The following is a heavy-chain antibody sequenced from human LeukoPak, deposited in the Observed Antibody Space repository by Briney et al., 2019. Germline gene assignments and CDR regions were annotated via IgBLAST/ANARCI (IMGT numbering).Heavy chain of an antibody. Sequence: SVKVSCKASGGAFSSYAISWVRQAPGQGLEWMGGITPMFGTANYAQKFQGRVTIIADESTSTAYMELSSLRSEDTAVYYCARDGVEMATIYYWGQGTLVTVSS. CDR1: GGAFSSYA. V-gene: IGHV1-69*01. D-gene: IGHD5-24*01. J-gene: IGHJ4*02. CDR3: ARDGVEMATIYY. CDR2: ITPMFGTA.